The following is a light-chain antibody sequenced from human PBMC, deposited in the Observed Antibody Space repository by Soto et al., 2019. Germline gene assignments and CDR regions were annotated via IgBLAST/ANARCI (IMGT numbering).Light chain of an antibody. CDR1: QTISNW. CDR2: AAS. CDR3: QHSNSHLCT. Sequence: DIQMTQSPSSLSASVGDRVTITCRASQTISNWLAWYQQKPGRAPKLLIYAASTLESGVPSRFSGRGSGTEFTLTISSLKPDDFATYYCQHSNSHLCTFGQGTKLEIK. J-gene: IGKJ2*02. V-gene: IGKV1-5*01.